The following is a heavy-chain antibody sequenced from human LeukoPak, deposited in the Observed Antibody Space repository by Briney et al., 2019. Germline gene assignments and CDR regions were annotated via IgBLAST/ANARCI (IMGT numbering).Heavy chain of an antibody. V-gene: IGHV3-21*01. CDR3: ARDPRRSSQTGYFDY. J-gene: IGHJ4*02. Sequence: PGGSLRLSCAASGFAFSSNSMNWVRQAPGKGLEWVSSISSTGSYIYYADSVKGRFTISRDNSENTLYLQMNSLRAEDTALYYCARDPRRSSQTGYFDYWGQGTLVTVSS. CDR1: GFAFSSNS. CDR2: ISSTGSYI. D-gene: IGHD6-13*01.